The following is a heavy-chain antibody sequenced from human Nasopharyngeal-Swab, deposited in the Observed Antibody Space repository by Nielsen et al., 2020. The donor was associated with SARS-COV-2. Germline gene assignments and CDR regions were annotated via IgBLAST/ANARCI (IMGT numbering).Heavy chain of an antibody. CDR3: AREGGLDYDYVWGSCRPSNWFDP. J-gene: IGHJ5*01. Sequence: SETLSLTCTVSGGSISSYYWSWIRQPPGKGLEWIGDIYYSGSTNYNPSLKSRVTISVDTSKNQFSLKLSSVTAADTAVYYCAREGGLDYDYVWGSCRPSNWFDPWGQGTLVTVSS. CDR2: IYYSGST. D-gene: IGHD3-16*02. V-gene: IGHV4-59*01. CDR1: GGSISSYY.